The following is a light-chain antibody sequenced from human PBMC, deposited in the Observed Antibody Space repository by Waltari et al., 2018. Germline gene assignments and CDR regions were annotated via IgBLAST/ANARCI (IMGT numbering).Light chain of an antibody. Sequence: QSALPQPASVSGSPGQAIIISCTGTGRDVGGYDYVSWYQQYTGKAPRLIIYDVYNRPSGVSNRFSGSKSDNTASLTISGLQAEDESVYYCSSYTSSGVVFGGGTKLTVL. V-gene: IGLV2-14*01. CDR1: GRDVGGYDY. CDR3: SSYTSSGVV. CDR2: DVY. J-gene: IGLJ2*01.